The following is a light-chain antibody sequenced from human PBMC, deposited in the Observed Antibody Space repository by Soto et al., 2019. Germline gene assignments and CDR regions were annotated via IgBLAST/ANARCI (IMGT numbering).Light chain of an antibody. V-gene: IGKV3-15*01. CDR2: GAS. Sequence: EIVMKQSPATLNVSPGERATLSCTASQSVSSNLAWYQQKPGQAPRLLIYGASTMATDIPARFSVSGSGTEFTLTSCSLKSEEFAVYYSQQYNTWPPVIFGPGTKVDTK. CDR1: QSVSSN. CDR3: QQYNTWPPVI. J-gene: IGKJ3*01.